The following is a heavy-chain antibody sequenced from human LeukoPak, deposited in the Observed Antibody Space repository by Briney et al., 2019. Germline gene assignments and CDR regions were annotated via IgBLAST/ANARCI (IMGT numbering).Heavy chain of an antibody. J-gene: IGHJ4*02. Sequence: GGSLRLSCAASGFTFSSYGMNWVRQAPGKGLEWVSVITTTGGDTRYADSVKGRFTISRDNSKNTLYLQMNSLRAEDTAVYYCARDVYTPTPDKVDYWGQGTLVTVSS. CDR3: ARDVYTPTPDKVDY. CDR1: GFTFSSYG. D-gene: IGHD1-14*01. CDR2: ITTTGGDT. V-gene: IGHV3-23*01.